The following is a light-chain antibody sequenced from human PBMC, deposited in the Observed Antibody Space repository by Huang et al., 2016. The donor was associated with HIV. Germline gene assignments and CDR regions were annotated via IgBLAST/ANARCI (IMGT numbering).Light chain of an antibody. CDR1: QIVSSH. CDR2: AAS. CDR3: QQYNDFRST. J-gene: IGKJ3*01. V-gene: IGKV3-15*01. Sequence: ETVMTQSPVTLSVSPGDRASLSCRSSQIVSSHLAWDQQKPGQAPRLLIDAASTRATGVPARVSGSGAGTEFTLTISTLQSEDSAVYYCQQYNDFRSTFGPGTRVEIK.